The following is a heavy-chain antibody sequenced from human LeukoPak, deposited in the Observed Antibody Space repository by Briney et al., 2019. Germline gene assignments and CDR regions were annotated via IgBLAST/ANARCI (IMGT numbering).Heavy chain of an antibody. CDR3: AKVFRLGLYSSSYFDY. J-gene: IGHJ4*02. V-gene: IGHV3-30*18. D-gene: IGHD6-13*01. Sequence: GGSLRLSCAASGFTFSSYGMHWVRQAPGKGLEWVAVISYDGSNKYYADSVKGRFTISRDNSKNPLYLQMNSLRAEDTAVYYCAKVFRLGLYSSSYFDYWGQGTLVTVSS. CDR1: GFTFSSYG. CDR2: ISYDGSNK.